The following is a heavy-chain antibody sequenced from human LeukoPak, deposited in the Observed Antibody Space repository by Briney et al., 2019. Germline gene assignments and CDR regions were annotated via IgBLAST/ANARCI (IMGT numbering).Heavy chain of an antibody. CDR3: ARRVATSGNFFDY. V-gene: IGHV4-39*01. D-gene: IGHD3-3*01. CDR2: TYYSGSV. J-gene: IGHJ4*02. Sequence: SETLSLTCNVSGGSMSNIYYWGWIRQPPGKGLAWIGSTYYSGSVNNNPSLQSRVTISVDTSRNQFSLKLTSVTAADTAVYYCARRVATSGNFFDYWGPGTLVTVS. CDR1: GGSMSNIYY.